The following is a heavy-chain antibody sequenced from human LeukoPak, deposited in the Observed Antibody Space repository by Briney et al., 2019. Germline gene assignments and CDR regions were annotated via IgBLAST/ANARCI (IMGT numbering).Heavy chain of an antibody. D-gene: IGHD5-12*01. CDR1: GFTFCEYA. J-gene: IGHJ4*02. Sequence: PGGSLRLSCTASGFTFCEYAMSWVRQALGKGLEWVGFIRSKAYGGTTEYAASVKGRFTTSRDDSKSIAYLQMKSVRVEDTAVYYCAKVGPSGATGSFDYWGQGTLVTVSS. V-gene: IGHV3-49*04. CDR2: IRSKAYGGTT. CDR3: AKVGPSGATGSFDY.